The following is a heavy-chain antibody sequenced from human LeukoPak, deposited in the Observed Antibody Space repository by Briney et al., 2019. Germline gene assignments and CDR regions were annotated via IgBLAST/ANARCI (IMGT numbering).Heavy chain of an antibody. J-gene: IGHJ4*02. D-gene: IGHD6-13*01. CDR2: INPSSGGT. Sequence: ASVKVSCKTPGYSFTSYYIHWVRQAPGQGLEWMGWINPSSGGTEYAQKFQGRVTMTGDTSISTAYMELSRLRSDDTAVYYCARDRGSSWYVDYWGQGTLVTVSS. CDR1: GYSFTSYY. CDR3: ARDRGSSWYVDY. V-gene: IGHV1-2*02.